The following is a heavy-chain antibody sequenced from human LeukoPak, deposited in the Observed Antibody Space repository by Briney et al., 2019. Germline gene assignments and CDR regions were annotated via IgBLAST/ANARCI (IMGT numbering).Heavy chain of an antibody. CDR1: GYTFTGYY. CDR2: INPNSGGT. V-gene: IGHV1-2*02. CDR3: ARDEVSSSWYYYY. D-gene: IGHD6-13*01. Sequence: GASVKVSCKASGYTFTGYYMHWVRQAPGQGFEWMGWINPNSGGTNYAQKFQGRVTMTRDTSISTAYMELSRLRSDDTAVYYCARDEVSSSWYYYYWGQGTLVTVSS. J-gene: IGHJ4*02.